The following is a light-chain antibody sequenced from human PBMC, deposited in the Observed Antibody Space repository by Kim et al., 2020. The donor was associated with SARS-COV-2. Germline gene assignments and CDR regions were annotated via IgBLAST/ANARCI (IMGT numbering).Light chain of an antibody. J-gene: IGLJ2*01. CDR3: QSYDNSLRGVV. V-gene: IGLV1-40*01. CDR1: SSNIGTGYD. Sequence: QSVLTQPPSLSGAPGQRVTISCAGSSSNIGTGYDVHWYKNLPGAAPQLLIYGNNIRPSGVPDRFSGSKSGTSASLAITGLQVDDEADYYCQSYDNSLRGVVFGGGTQLTVL. CDR2: GNN.